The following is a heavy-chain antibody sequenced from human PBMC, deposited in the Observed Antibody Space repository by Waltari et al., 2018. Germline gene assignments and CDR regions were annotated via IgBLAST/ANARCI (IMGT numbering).Heavy chain of an antibody. CDR1: GDIFNAYA. CDR3: ATTLRSMVRGIIITPLDH. D-gene: IGHD3-10*01. J-gene: IGHJ4*02. CDR2: IIPLFGTA. V-gene: IGHV1-69*01. Sequence: QVQLVQSGPEVKKPGSSVKVSCKASGDIFNAYAISWVRQAPGQGLEWVGAIIPLFGTAKYAQKCQGRVTSTADESTRTTDMELSSLRSEDTAVYYCATTLRSMVRGIIITPLDHWGQGTLVTVSS.